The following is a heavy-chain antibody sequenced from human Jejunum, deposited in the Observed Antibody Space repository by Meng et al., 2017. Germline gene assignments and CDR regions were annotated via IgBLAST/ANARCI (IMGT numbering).Heavy chain of an antibody. CDR2: MDYRGST. J-gene: IGHJ4*02. Sequence: QGRRQESGPGLRRPSHTLSLTCTVSGDSISSGKDFWSWIRQPPGKGLEWIGYMDYRGSTFYNPSLKSRVTITVDTSKNQFSLKLSSVTAADTAVYFCARGELLWDYWGQGTLVTVSS. D-gene: IGHD2-2*01. CDR1: GDSISSGKDF. CDR3: ARGELLWDY. V-gene: IGHV4-30-4*01.